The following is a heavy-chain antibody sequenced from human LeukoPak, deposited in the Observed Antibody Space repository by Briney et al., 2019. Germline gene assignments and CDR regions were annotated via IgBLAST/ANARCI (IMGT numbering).Heavy chain of an antibody. Sequence: ASVKVSCKASGGAFSSYAISWVRQAPGQGLEWMGGIIPIFGTANYAQKFQGRVTITADKSTSTAYMELSSLRSEDTAVYYCGRGYCSGGSCYSFGMDVWGKGTTVTVSS. CDR1: GGAFSSYA. J-gene: IGHJ6*04. CDR2: IIPIFGTA. CDR3: GRGYCSGGSCYSFGMDV. D-gene: IGHD2-15*01. V-gene: IGHV1-69*06.